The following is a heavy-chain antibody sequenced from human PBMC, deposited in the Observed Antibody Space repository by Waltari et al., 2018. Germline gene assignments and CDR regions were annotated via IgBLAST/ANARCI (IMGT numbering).Heavy chain of an antibody. CDR2: IVHSGNT. Sequence: QVHLQESGPGLVQPSGTLSLTCDVSGVSLIGTNYWSWVRQPPGKGLEWIGEIVHSGNTNYNSSLKSRVTISMDTSKNQFSLTLISVTAADTAVYYCVRNQWKVSLFDFWGQGAKVSVSS. D-gene: IGHD1-1*01. J-gene: IGHJ4*02. CDR3: VRNQWKVSLFDF. V-gene: IGHV4-4*02. CDR1: GVSLIGTNY.